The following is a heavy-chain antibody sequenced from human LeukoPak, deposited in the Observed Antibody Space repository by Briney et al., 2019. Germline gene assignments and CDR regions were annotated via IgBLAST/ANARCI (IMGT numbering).Heavy chain of an antibody. Sequence: SQTLSLTCTVSGGSISSGSYYWSWIRQPAGKGLEWIGRIYSSGSTNYNPSLKCRVTISVDTPKNQFSLKLSSVTAADTAVYYCARMAGTYYDFWSGYYPYYYYYYMDVWGKGTTVTVSS. V-gene: IGHV4-61*02. J-gene: IGHJ6*03. CDR3: ARMAGTYYDFWSGYYPYYYYYYMDV. CDR1: GGSISSGSYY. CDR2: IYSSGST. D-gene: IGHD3-3*01.